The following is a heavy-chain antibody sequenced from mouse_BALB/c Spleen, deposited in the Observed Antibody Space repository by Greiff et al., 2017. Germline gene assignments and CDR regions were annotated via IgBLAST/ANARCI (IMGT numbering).Heavy chain of an antibody. CDR3: ASRRDTTTGFAY. D-gene: IGHD2-12*01. CDR2: ISSGSSTI. Sequence: EVKLMESGGGLVQPGGSRKLSCAASGFTFSSFGMHWVRQAPEKGLEWVAYISSGSSTIYYADTVKGRFTISRDNPKNTLFLQMTSLRSEDTAMNDCASRRDTTTGFAYWGQGTLVTVSA. CDR1: GFTFSSFG. V-gene: IGHV5-17*02. J-gene: IGHJ3*01.